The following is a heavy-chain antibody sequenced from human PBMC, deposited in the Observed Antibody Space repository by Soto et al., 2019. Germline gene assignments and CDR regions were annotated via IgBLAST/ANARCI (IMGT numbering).Heavy chain of an antibody. CDR2: INPNSGGT. D-gene: IGHD2-8*01. CDR1: GYTFTGYY. CDR3: ARSPYCTNGVCHGDY. Sequence: ASVKVSCKASGYTFTGYYMHWVLQAPGQGLEWMGWINPNSGGTNYAQKFQGWVTMTRDTSISTAYMELSRLRSDDTAVYYCARSPYCTNGVCHGDYWGQGTLVTVSS. V-gene: IGHV1-2*04. J-gene: IGHJ4*02.